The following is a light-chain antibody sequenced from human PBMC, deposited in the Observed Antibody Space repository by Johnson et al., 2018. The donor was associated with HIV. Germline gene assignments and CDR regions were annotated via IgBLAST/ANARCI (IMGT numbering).Light chain of an antibody. Sequence: QSVLTQSPSVSAAPGQKVTISCSGSSSTIGNNYISWYQLLPGTPPKLLIFKNNRRPSGVPGRFSGSKSGTSASLAISGLQAEDEADYYCAAWDDSLNVLYLFGTGTKVTVL. CDR2: KNN. CDR1: SSTIGNNY. CDR3: AAWDDSLNVLYL. J-gene: IGLJ1*01. V-gene: IGLV1-44*01.